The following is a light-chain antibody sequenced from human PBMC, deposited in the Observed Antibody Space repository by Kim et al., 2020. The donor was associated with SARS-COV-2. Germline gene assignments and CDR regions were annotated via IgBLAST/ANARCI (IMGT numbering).Light chain of an antibody. J-gene: IGKJ4*01. V-gene: IGKV3-15*01. Sequence: SPGEDSALSCRATPRVSSNVAWYQQKPGQASRLLIYGASTRATVIPARFSGSGSGTEFTLTISSLQSEEFAVYYCQQYNNWLALTFGGGTKVEI. CDR3: QQYNNWLALT. CDR1: PRVSSN. CDR2: GAS.